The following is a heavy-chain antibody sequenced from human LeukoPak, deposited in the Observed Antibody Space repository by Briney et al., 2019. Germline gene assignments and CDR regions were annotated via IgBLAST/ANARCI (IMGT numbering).Heavy chain of an antibody. CDR1: GGSISHGDYF. V-gene: IGHV4-31*03. J-gene: IGHJ4*02. CDR3: ATLERPRRAFAF. D-gene: IGHD1-1*01. CDR2: IYFSGTT. Sequence: PSETLSLTCTVSGGSISHGDYFWGWIRHRPGKGLEWIGYIYFSGTTSYNPFLESRLSISIDTSQNLFSLKLNTMTAADTAIYYCATLERPRRAFAFWGQGTLVTVSS.